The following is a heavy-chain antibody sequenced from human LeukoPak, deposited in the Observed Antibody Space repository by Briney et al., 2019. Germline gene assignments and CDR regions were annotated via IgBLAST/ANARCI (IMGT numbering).Heavy chain of an antibody. V-gene: IGHV3-23*01. D-gene: IGHD3-9*01. Sequence: PGGSLRLSCAASGFTFSSYGMTWVRQAPGKGLQWVAGISGSGGSTYYADSVKGRFTISRDNSKNTLYLQMNSLRAGDTALYYCAKVGRGPDWLLQLDYWGQGILVTVSS. J-gene: IGHJ4*02. CDR2: ISGSGGST. CDR3: AKVGRGPDWLLQLDY. CDR1: GFTFSSYG.